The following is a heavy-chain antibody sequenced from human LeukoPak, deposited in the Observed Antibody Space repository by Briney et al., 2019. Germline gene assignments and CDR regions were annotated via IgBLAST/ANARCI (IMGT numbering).Heavy chain of an antibody. CDR3: ARDLEGANYDFWSGYYEGGAFDI. V-gene: IGHV1-18*01. CDR1: GYTFTSYG. CDR2: ISAYNGNT. D-gene: IGHD3-3*01. J-gene: IGHJ3*02. Sequence: GASVKVSCKASGYTFTSYGISWVRQAPGQGLEWMGWISAYNGNTNYAQKLQGRVTMTTDTSTSTAYMELRSLRSGDTAVYYCARDLEGANYDFWSGYYEGGAFDIWGQGTMVTVSS.